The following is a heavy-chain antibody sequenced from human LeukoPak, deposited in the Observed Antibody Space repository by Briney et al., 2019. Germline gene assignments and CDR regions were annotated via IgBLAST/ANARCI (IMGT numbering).Heavy chain of an antibody. CDR3: ARDFYSSSWYSYYYYYYMDV. D-gene: IGHD6-13*01. V-gene: IGHV1-46*01. CDR2: INPSGGST. CDR1: GYTFTSYY. Sequence: SVKVSCKASGYTFTSYYMHWVRQAPGQGLEWMGIINPSGGSTSYAQKFQGRVTMTRDMSTSTVYMELSSLRSEDTAVYYCARDFYSSSWYSYYYYYYMDVWGKGTTVTVSS. J-gene: IGHJ6*03.